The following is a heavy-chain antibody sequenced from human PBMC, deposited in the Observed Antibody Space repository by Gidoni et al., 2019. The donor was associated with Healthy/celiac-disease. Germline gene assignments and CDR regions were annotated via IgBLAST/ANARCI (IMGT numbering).Heavy chain of an antibody. CDR3: AGALAAAGDYGMDV. Sequence: QVQLVQSGAEVKKPGPSVTVSCKASGGTFSSYTSSWVRQAPGQGLEWMGRIIPILGIANYAQKFQGRVTITADKSTSTAYMELSSLRSEDTAVYYCAGALAAAGDYGMDVWGQGTTVTVSS. J-gene: IGHJ6*02. V-gene: IGHV1-69*02. CDR1: GGTFSSYT. CDR2: IIPILGIA. D-gene: IGHD6-13*01.